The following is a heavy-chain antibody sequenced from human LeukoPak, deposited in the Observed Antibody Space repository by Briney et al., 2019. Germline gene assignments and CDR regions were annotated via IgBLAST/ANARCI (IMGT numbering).Heavy chain of an antibody. J-gene: IGHJ4*02. V-gene: IGHV4-59*01. CDR3: ARQRALMGKFDY. CDR1: GGSISSYY. Sequence: SETLSLTCTVSGGSISSYYWSWIRRPPGKGLEWIGYIYYSGSTNYSPSLKSRVTISANTSKNQFSLTLSSVTAADTAVYYCARQRALMGKFDYWGQGILVTVSS. CDR2: IYYSGST. D-gene: IGHD6-25*01.